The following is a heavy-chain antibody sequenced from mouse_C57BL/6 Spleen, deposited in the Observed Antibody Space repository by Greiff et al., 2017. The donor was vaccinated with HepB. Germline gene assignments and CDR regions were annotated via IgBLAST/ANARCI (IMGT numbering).Heavy chain of an antibody. D-gene: IGHD1-3*01. CDR2: ILPGSGST. V-gene: IGHV1-9*01. J-gene: IGHJ2*01. Sequence: VQLQQSGAELMKPGASVKLSCTATGSTFPGYWIEWVKQRPGHGLEWIGEILPGSGSTNYTEKFKGKATFTADTSSNTAYMQLSSLTTEDSAIYYCAYKGGLGWGQGTTLTVSS. CDR1: GSTFPGYW. CDR3: AYKGGLG.